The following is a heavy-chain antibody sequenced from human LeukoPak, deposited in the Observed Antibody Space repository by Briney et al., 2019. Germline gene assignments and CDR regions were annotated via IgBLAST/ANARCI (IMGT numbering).Heavy chain of an antibody. J-gene: IGHJ3*02. CDR3: ARDSDIVVVPAAIFPSPPGI. Sequence: GGSLRLSCAASGFTFSSYAMHWVRQAPGKGLEWVAVISYDGSNKYYADSVKGRFTISRDNSKNTLYLQMNSLRAEDTAVYYCARDSDIVVVPAAIFPSPPGIWGQGTTVTVSS. D-gene: IGHD2-2*01. CDR2: ISYDGSNK. V-gene: IGHV3-30-3*01. CDR1: GFTFSSYA.